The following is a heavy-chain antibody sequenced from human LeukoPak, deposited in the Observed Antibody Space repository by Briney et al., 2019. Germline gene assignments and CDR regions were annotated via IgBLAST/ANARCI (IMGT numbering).Heavy chain of an antibody. CDR2: ISYDGSNK. V-gene: IGHV3-30*04. J-gene: IGHJ4*02. CDR3: AEWEPGG. CDR1: GFTFSSYA. Sequence: GGSLRLSCAASGFTFSSYAMHWVRRAPGKGLEWVAVISYDGSNKYYADSVKGRFTISRDNAKNSLYLQMNSLRAEDTAVYYCAEWEPGGWGQGTLVTVSS. D-gene: IGHD1-26*01.